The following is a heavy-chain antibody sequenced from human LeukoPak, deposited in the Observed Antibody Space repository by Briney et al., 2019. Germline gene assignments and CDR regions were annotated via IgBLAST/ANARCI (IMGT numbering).Heavy chain of an antibody. CDR1: GGSISSSSYY. Sequence: SETLSLTCTVSGGSISSSSYYWSWIRQPPGKGLEWIGYIYYSGSTNYNPSLKSRVTISVDTSKNQFSLKLSSVTAADTAVYYCARDDSSSWNNWFDPWGQGTLVTVSS. CDR3: ARDDSSSWNNWFDP. D-gene: IGHD6-13*01. J-gene: IGHJ5*02. V-gene: IGHV4-61*01. CDR2: IYYSGST.